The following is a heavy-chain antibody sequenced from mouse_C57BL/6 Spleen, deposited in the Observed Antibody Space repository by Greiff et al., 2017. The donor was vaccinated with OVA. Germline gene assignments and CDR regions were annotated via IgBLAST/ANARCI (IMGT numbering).Heavy chain of an antibody. Sequence: KESCKASGYTFTSYWMHWVKQRPGQGLEWIGEIDPSDSYTNYNQKFKGKSTLTVDKSSSTAYMQLSSLTSEDSAVYYCARSDRYSAWFAYWGQGTLVTVSA. CDR3: ARSDRYSAWFAY. J-gene: IGHJ3*01. CDR1: GYTFTSYW. CDR2: IDPSDSYT. V-gene: IGHV1-69*01. D-gene: IGHD1-1*01.